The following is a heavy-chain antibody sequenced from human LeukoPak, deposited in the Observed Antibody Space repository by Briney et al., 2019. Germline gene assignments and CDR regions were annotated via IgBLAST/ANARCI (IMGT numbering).Heavy chain of an antibody. CDR1: GYTFTSYG. J-gene: IGHJ4*02. CDR3: ARDLGLYSYGAQTDY. Sequence: ASVKVSRKASGYTFTSYGISWVRQAPGQGLEWMGWISAYNGNTNYAQKLQGRVTMTTDTSTITAYMELRSLRSDDTAVYYCARDLGLYSYGAQTDYWGQGTLVTVSS. V-gene: IGHV1-18*01. CDR2: ISAYNGNT. D-gene: IGHD5-18*01.